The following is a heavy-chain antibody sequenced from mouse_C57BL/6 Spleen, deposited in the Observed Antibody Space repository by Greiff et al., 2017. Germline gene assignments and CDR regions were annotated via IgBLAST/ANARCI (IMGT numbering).Heavy chain of an antibody. V-gene: IGHV1-72*01. D-gene: IGHD4-1*01. Sequence: QVQLKESGAELVKPGASVKLSCKASGYTFTSYWMHWVKQRPGRGLEWIGRIDPNSGGTKYNEKFKSKATLTVDKPSSTAYMQLSSLTSEDSAVYYCARSKGLGKDYYAMDYWGQGTSVTVSS. J-gene: IGHJ4*01. CDR1: GYTFTSYW. CDR3: ARSKGLGKDYYAMDY. CDR2: IDPNSGGT.